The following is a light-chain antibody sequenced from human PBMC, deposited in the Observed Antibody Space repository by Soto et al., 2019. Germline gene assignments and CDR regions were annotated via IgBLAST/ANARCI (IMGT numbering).Light chain of an antibody. J-gene: IGLJ1*01. CDR1: SSDVGSYNL. CDR2: EGS. V-gene: IGLV2-23*03. CDR3: CPYAGSSTV. Sequence: QSALTQPASVSGSPGQSITISCTGTSSDVGSYNLVSWYQQHPGKAPKLMIYEGSKRPSGVSNRFSGSKSGNTASLTISGLQAEDEADYCCCPYAGSSTVFGTGTKVTVL.